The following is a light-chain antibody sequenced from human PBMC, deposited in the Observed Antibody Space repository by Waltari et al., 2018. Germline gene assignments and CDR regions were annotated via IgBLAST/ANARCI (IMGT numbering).Light chain of an antibody. CDR1: QSVSSTY. J-gene: IGKJ1*01. CDR2: GAS. V-gene: IGKV3-20*01. CDR3: QNYVSSLSWT. Sequence: EVVLTQSPGTLSLSPGERAALSCRASQSVSSTYLAWYQQKPGQAPRLLIYGASSRATGIPDRFSGSGSGTDFTLTISRLEPEDLGVYYCQNYVSSLSWTFGQGTKVEVK.